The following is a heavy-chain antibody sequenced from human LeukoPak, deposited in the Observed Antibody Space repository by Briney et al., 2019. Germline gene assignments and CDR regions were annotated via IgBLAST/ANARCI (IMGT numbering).Heavy chain of an antibody. CDR2: IKQDGSEK. Sequence: PGGSLRLSCAASGFTFSSYWMSWVRQAPGKGLEWVANIKQDGSEKYYVDSVKGRFTISRDNAKNSLYLQMNSLRAEDTAVYYCATPYYYGSGSYWPFDYWGQGTLVTVSS. CDR1: GFTFSSYW. CDR3: ATPYYYGSGSYWPFDY. J-gene: IGHJ4*02. D-gene: IGHD3-10*01. V-gene: IGHV3-7*01.